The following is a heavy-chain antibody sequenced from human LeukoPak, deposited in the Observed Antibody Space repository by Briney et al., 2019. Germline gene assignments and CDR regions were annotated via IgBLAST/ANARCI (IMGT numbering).Heavy chain of an antibody. D-gene: IGHD2-15*01. Sequence: ASVKVSSTASGYSFTAYYLHWVRQAPGQGLEWMGWIDPNSGATNYARKFQGRVTITRDTSIGTAYMELSSLISDDTAVYYCASEAFCGGGSCYLHRFAHRGPGTLVTVSS. CDR1: GYSFTAYY. CDR3: ASEAFCGGGSCYLHRFAH. V-gene: IGHV1-2*02. J-gene: IGHJ4*02. CDR2: IDPNSGAT.